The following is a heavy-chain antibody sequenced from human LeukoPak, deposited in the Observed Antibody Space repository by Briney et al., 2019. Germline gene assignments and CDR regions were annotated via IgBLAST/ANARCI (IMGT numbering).Heavy chain of an antibody. CDR1: GFTFSSYE. CDR2: ISSSGSTI. V-gene: IGHV3-48*03. J-gene: IGHJ4*02. CDR3: ARGMRAIYYFDY. Sequence: GGSLRLSCAASGFTFSSYEMNWVRQAPGKGLEWGSYISSSGSTIYYADSVKGRFTISRDNAKNSLYLQMNSLRAEDTAVYYCARGMRAIYYFDYWGQGTLVTVSS.